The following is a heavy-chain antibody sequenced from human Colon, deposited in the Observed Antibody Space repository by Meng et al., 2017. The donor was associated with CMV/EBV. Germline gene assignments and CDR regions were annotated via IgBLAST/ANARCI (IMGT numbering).Heavy chain of an antibody. CDR2: ISHDGKNR. CDR1: GFSFNAYP. V-gene: IGHV3-30*04. Sequence: GESLKISCAASGFSFNAYPIHWVRQAPGKGLEWVAIISHDGKNRNYAESVKGRFTISRDNSQNTANLHMNSLRGDDTALYYCARASNSSFDPWGQGTLVTVSS. D-gene: IGHD4-11*01. CDR3: ARASNSSFDP. J-gene: IGHJ5*02.